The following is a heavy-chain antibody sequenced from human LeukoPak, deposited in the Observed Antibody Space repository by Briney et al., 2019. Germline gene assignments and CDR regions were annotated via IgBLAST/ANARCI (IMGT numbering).Heavy chain of an antibody. CDR3: ARDRGYAMDV. D-gene: IGHD1-1*01. J-gene: IGHJ6*02. Sequence: TGGSLRPSCAASGLSISDSYMSWVRQAPGKGLEWVSIIHSGGNIYYADSVKGRFTISRDNSKNTLYLQMNSLRAEDTAVYYCARDRGYAMDVWGQGTTVTVSS. CDR1: GLSISDSY. V-gene: IGHV3-53*01. CDR2: IHSGGNI.